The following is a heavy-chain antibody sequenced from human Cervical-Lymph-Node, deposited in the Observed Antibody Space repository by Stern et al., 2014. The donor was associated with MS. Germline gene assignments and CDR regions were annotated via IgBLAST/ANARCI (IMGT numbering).Heavy chain of an antibody. CDR3: ARAAYSTSSYNY. J-gene: IGHJ4*02. V-gene: IGHV1-69*01. Sequence: QVQLVESGAEVKKPGSSVKVSCTASGGSFTNNVVNWVRQAPGQGLEWMGGTIPNFGKAIYAKKFQGRVTITADESTRATYMELSSLRSEDTAVYYCARAAYSTSSYNYWGQGTVVTVSA. CDR2: TIPNFGKA. D-gene: IGHD2/OR15-2a*01. CDR1: GGSFTNNV.